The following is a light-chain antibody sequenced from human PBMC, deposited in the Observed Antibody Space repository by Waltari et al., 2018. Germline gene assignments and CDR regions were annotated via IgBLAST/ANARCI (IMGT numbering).Light chain of an antibody. CDR1: SRDVGGYNY. Sequence: QSALTPPRSVSGSPGQSVPISCTGTSRDVGGYNYFSWYQPHPGTAPKLRIYDVSERPSGVPDRFSGSKSGNTASLTISGLQAEDESDYFCCSYAGSHSWVFGGGTKLTVL. CDR3: CSYAGSHSWV. V-gene: IGLV2-11*01. J-gene: IGLJ3*02. CDR2: DVS.